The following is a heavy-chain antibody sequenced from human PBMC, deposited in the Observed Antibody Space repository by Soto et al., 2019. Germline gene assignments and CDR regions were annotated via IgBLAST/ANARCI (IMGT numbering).Heavy chain of an antibody. D-gene: IGHD3-10*01. CDR3: ARDVRVWNRGSYYYSGMDV. CDR2: IYNSGST. Sequence: SETLSLTCTVSGGSVSSTSYYWSWIRQPPGKGLEWIGYIYNSGSTNHKPSLKSRVTISVDTSKNQFSLNLTSVTAADTAVYFCARDVRVWNRGSYYYSGMDVWGQGTTVTVSS. V-gene: IGHV4-61*01. J-gene: IGHJ6*02. CDR1: GGSVSSTSYY.